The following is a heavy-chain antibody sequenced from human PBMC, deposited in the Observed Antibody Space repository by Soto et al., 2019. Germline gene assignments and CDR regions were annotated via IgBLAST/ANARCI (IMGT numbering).Heavy chain of an antibody. CDR1: GGTFSSYA. J-gene: IGHJ6*02. CDR2: IIPIFGTA. Sequence: ASVKVSCKASGGTFSSYAISWVRQAPGQGLEWMGGIIPIFGTANYAQKFQGRVTITADESTSTAYMELSSLRSEDTAVYYCASGGRWLQSAYYYGMDVWGQGTTVTVSS. D-gene: IGHD3-16*01. V-gene: IGHV1-69*13. CDR3: ASGGRWLQSAYYYGMDV.